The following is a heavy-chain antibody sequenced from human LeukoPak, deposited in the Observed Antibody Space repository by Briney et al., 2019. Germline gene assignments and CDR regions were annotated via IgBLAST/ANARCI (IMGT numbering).Heavy chain of an antibody. Sequence: GASLRLSCAASGFTFGSYATSWVRHAPGEGREWVSAISGSGGSTTHADSVKGWFTISRDNAKNTLYLQMNRLRAEDTAVYYCAKGDIVVVPAALEFDYWGQGTLVTVSS. J-gene: IGHJ4*02. D-gene: IGHD2-2*01. CDR1: GFTFGSYA. CDR3: AKGDIVVVPAALEFDY. V-gene: IGHV3-23*01. CDR2: ISGSGGST.